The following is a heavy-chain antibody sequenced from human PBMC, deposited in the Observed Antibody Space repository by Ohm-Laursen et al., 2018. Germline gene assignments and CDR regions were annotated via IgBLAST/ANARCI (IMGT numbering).Heavy chain of an antibody. Sequence: GSLRLSCAASGFTFSSYWMNWVRQAPGKGLEWVSSISFSGSHIYYADSVKGRFTISRDNAKTTLYLQMNSLRAEDTAVYYCARDAPNYKTISGVVTALGMDVWGQGTTVTVSS. D-gene: IGHD3-3*01. V-gene: IGHV3-21*01. J-gene: IGHJ6*02. CDR1: GFTFSSYW. CDR3: ARDAPNYKTISGVVTALGMDV. CDR2: ISFSGSHI.